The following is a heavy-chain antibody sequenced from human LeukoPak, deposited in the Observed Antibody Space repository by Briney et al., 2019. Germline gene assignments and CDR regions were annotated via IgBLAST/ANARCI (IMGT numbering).Heavy chain of an antibody. V-gene: IGHV1-2*02. CDR3: ARVPPPVGYDCEPLDY. D-gene: IGHD5-12*01. CDR2: INPNSGGT. J-gene: IGHJ4*02. Sequence: ASVKVSCKASGYTFTGYYMHWVRQAPGQGLEWMGWINPNSGGTNYAQKFQGRVTMTRDTSSSTAYMEVSRLRSEDTAVYYCARVPPPVGYDCEPLDYWGQGTLVTVSS. CDR1: GYTFTGYY.